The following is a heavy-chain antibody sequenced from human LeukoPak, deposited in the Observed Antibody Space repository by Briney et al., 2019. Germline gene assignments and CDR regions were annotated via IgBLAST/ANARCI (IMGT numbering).Heavy chain of an antibody. CDR1: GFTFSSYS. CDR2: ISSSSSYI. Sequence: GGSLRLSCAASGFTFSSYSMNWVRQAPGKGLEWVSSISSSSSYIYYADSVKGRFTISRDNSKNTLYLQMNSLRAEDTAIYYCAKGRTGSCYSALGYWGQGALVTVSS. CDR3: AKGRTGSCYSALGY. D-gene: IGHD2-15*01. J-gene: IGHJ4*02. V-gene: IGHV3-21*04.